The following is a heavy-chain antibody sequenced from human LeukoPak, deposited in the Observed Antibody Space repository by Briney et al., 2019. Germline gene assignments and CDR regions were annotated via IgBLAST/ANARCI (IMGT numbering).Heavy chain of an antibody. CDR3: ARDPYYYGSGNWFDP. CDR1: GRTFGSYA. CDR2: IIPIFGTA. D-gene: IGHD3-10*01. V-gene: IGHV1-69*13. Sequence: SVKVSCKASGRTFGSYAISWVRQAPGQGLEWMGGIIPIFGTANYAQKFQGRVTITADESTSTAYMELSSLRSEDTAVYYCARDPYYYGSGNWFDPWGQGTLVTVSS. J-gene: IGHJ5*02.